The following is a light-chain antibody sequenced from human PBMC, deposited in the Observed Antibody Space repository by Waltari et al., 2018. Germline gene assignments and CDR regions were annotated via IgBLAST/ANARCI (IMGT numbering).Light chain of an antibody. V-gene: IGLV3-19*01. CDR3: SSRDSSGNHNV. CDR2: GKN. J-gene: IGLJ6*01. Sequence: SSELTQDPAVSVALGQTVRITCQGDSLRRYYASWYQQKPGQAPVLVIYGKNNRPSGIPDRFAGSSSGNTASVTMTGAQAEDEADYYCSSRDSSGNHNVCGSGTKVTVL. CDR1: SLRRYY.